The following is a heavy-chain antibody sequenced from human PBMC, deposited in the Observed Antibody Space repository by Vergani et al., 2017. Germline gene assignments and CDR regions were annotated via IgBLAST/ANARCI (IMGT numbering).Heavy chain of an antibody. CDR3: AKDLAPGYSHGYNGMDV. CDR1: GFSFSSYG. D-gene: IGHD5-18*01. J-gene: IGHJ6*02. Sequence: QVQLVESGGGVVQPGGSRRLSCAASGFSFSSYGMHWVRQVPGKGLGWVAYIQYDASDPNYADSVKGRFTVYRDSAKNTLFLTMNSLRPEDTAVYYCAKDLAPGYSHGYNGMDVWGQRTTVTVSS. V-gene: IGHV3-30*02. CDR2: IQYDASDP.